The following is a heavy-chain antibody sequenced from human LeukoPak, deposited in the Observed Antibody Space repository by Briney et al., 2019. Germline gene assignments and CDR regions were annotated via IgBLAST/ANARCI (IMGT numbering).Heavy chain of an antibody. Sequence: PSETLSLTCTVSGGSISSYYWSWIRQPPGKGLEWIGYIYTSGSTNYNPSLKGRVTISVDTSKNQFSLKLSSVTAADTAVYYCATTRDTNYNWFDPWGQGTLVTVSS. CDR2: IYTSGST. J-gene: IGHJ5*02. V-gene: IGHV4-4*09. CDR3: ATTRDTNYNWFDP. CDR1: GGSISSYY. D-gene: IGHD2-21*02.